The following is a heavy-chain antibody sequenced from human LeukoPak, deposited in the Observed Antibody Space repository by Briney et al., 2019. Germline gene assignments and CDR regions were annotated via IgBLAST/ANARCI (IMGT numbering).Heavy chain of an antibody. J-gene: IGHJ4*02. CDR3: ARDVEQWLVRAYYFDY. CDR1: GFTLSSYS. CDR2: ISSGSTTI. D-gene: IGHD6-19*01. V-gene: IGHV3-48*01. Sequence: PGGSLRLSCAPSGFTLSSYSMNWVRQAPGKGLEWISYISSGSTTIYYADSVKGRFTISRDNAKNSLYLQMNSLRAEDTAVYYCARDVEQWLVRAYYFDYWGQGTLVTVSS.